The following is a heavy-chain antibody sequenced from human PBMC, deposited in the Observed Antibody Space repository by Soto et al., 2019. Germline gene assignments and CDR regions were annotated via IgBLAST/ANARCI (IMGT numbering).Heavy chain of an antibody. CDR2: VSHDGRNT. D-gene: IGHD6-19*01. V-gene: IGHV3-30*18. J-gene: IGHJ4*02. Sequence: VQLVESGGGVVQPARSLRLSCAASGFTFSDYAMHWVRQAPGKGLVWVAVVSHDGRNTHYADSVKGRFTISRYSTKNTVSLEMTSLRAEDTAVYYCAKGGRQWMVTSDFNYWGQGALVTVSS. CDR3: AKGGRQWMVTSDFNY. CDR1: GFTFSDYA.